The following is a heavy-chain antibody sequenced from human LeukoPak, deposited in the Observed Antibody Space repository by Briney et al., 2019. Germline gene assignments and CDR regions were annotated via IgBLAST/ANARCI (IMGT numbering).Heavy chain of an antibody. CDR1: GYSISSGYY. J-gene: IGHJ6*03. V-gene: IGHV4-38-2*02. CDR2: IYHSGST. Sequence: PSETLSLTCTVSGYSISSGYYWGWIRQPPGKGLEWIGSIYHSGSTYYNPSLKSRVTISVDTSKNQFSLKLSSVTAADTAVYYCARTQGLEPWSSEYYYYYYMDVWGKGTTVTVSS. D-gene: IGHD1-1*01. CDR3: ARTQGLEPWSSEYYYYYYMDV.